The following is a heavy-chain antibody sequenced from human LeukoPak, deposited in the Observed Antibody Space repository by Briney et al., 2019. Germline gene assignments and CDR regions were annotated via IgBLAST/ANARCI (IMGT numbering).Heavy chain of an antibody. CDR2: LYSGGST. Sequence: GSLRLSCAVSGFTVSTNYMTWVRQAPGKGLEWVSILYSGGSTYYADAVKGRFTISRDNSRNTLYLQMNSLRVEDTAVYYCVRDYDSSGFLAHWGQGTLVTVSS. V-gene: IGHV3-66*01. D-gene: IGHD3-22*01. CDR3: VRDYDSSGFLAH. CDR1: GFTVSTNY. J-gene: IGHJ4*02.